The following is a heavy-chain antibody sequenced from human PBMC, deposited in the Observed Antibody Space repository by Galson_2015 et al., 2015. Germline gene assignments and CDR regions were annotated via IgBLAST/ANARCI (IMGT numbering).Heavy chain of an antibody. D-gene: IGHD2-2*02. CDR3: SSYLVS. CDR1: GFIFSNDW. J-gene: IGHJ5*01. Sequence: SLRLSCAASGFIFSNDWMDWVRQAPGKGLEWVANINQDGSERNYVDSVKGRFTVSRDNVKNLLYLHMNSLRVEDTAVYYCSSYLVSWGQGTLVTVSS. CDR2: INQDGSER. V-gene: IGHV3-7*01.